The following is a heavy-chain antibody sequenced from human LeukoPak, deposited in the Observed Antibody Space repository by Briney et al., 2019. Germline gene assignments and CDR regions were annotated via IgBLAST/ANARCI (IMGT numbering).Heavy chain of an antibody. CDR2: INSDGSWT. J-gene: IGHJ4*02. Sequence: GGPLRLSCAASGNYWMHWVRQAPGQGLVWVSDINSDGSWTSYADSVKGRFTISKDNAKNTVYLQMNNLRAEDTAVYYCVSFYEAYWGRGTLVTVSS. D-gene: IGHD2/OR15-2a*01. V-gene: IGHV3-74*01. CDR1: GNYW. CDR3: VSFYEAY.